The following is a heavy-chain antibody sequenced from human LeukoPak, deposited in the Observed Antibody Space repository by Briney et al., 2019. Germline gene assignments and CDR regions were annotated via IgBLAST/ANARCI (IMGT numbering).Heavy chain of an antibody. J-gene: IGHJ4*02. CDR3: AKYGNSGWVIDN. V-gene: IGHV4-59*08. CDR1: GGSIGSDY. CDR2: IYYTGGT. Sequence: SETLSLTCTVSGGSIGSDYWTWIRQPPGKGLEYIGYIYYTGGTNYNPSLKSRVTVSVDTSKNQFSLKLSSVTAADTAVFFCAKYGNSGWVIDNWGQGTLVTVSS. D-gene: IGHD6-19*01.